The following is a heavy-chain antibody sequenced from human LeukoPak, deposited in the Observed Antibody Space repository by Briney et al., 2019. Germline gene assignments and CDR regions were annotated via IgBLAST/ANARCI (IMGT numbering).Heavy chain of an antibody. CDR1: GFTFNSYA. CDR2: ILYDGSNE. CDR3: AVDCGSGIIVY. D-gene: IGHD3-10*01. V-gene: IGHV3-30-3*01. Sequence: GGTLRLSCATSGFTFNSYAVHWLRHAPGKGLEWVAVILYDGSNEYYADSVKGRFTISRDNSKNTLYLQMNTLRGEDTAVYYCAVDCGSGIIVYWGRGTLVAVCS. J-gene: IGHJ4*02.